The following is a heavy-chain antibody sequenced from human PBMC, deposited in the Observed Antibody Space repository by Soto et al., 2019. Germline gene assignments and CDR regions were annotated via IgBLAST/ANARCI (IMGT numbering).Heavy chain of an antibody. V-gene: IGHV3-74*01. J-gene: IGHJ6*04. Sequence: EVQLVESGGGLVQPGGSLRLSCAASQFTFSNYWMHWVRQAPGKGLVWVSRIDGDGRSTNYADSVKGRFTISRDNAKNTLYLQMNSLRAEDTAVYYCARDRNVVPAAQDVWGEGTTVTVSS. CDR3: ARDRNVVPAAQDV. CDR1: QFTFSNYW. CDR2: IDGDGRST. D-gene: IGHD2-2*01.